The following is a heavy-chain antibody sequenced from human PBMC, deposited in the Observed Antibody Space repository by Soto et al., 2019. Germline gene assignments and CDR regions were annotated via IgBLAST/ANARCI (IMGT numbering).Heavy chain of an antibody. Sequence: ASVKVSCKVSGYTLTELSMHWVRQAPGKGLEWMGGFDPEDGETIYAQKFQGRVTMTEDTSTDTAYMELSSLRSEDTAVYYCATGGSSGWQGIYWGQGTLVTVSS. V-gene: IGHV1-24*01. CDR1: GYTLTELS. J-gene: IGHJ4*02. CDR3: ATGGSSGWQGIY. CDR2: FDPEDGET. D-gene: IGHD6-19*01.